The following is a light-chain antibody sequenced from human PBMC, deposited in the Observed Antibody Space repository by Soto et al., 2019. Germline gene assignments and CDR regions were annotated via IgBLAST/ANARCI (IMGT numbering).Light chain of an antibody. CDR3: QQSYSSPWT. Sequence: DIQMTQSPSSLSASVGDRVTITCRASQTITNYLNWYQQKPGKAPKLLIYAASTLLSVVPSRFTGGGSGTDFTLTFDSLQPEDFATYFCQQSYSSPWTFGQGTKVEI. J-gene: IGKJ1*01. CDR2: AAS. V-gene: IGKV1-39*01. CDR1: QTITNY.